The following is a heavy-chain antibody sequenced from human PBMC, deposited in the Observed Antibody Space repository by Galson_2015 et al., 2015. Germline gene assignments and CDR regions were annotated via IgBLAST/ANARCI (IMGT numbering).Heavy chain of an antibody. V-gene: IGHV3-23*01. CDR2: ISGSGGST. D-gene: IGHD3-22*01. CDR1: GFTFSSYA. J-gene: IGHJ4*02. CDR3: AKDRGGIVVVPLNY. Sequence: SLRLSCAASGFTFSSYAMSWVRQAPGKGLEWVSAISGSGGSTYYADSVKGRSTISRDNSKNALYLQMNCLRAEDTAVYYCAKDRGGIVVVPLNYWGQGTLVTVSS.